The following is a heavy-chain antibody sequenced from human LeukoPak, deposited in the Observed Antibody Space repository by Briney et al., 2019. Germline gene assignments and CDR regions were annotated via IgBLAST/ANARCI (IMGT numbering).Heavy chain of an antibody. J-gene: IGHJ4*02. CDR1: GFTFSHYS. D-gene: IGHD4-11*01. Sequence: GGSLRLSCAASGFTFSHYSMNWVRQAPGKGLEWVSSMSINSGLIYYADSVKGRLTISRDNAKNSLYLQMNSLRAEDTAVYYCAREFDYSTSGAGYWGQGTLVTVSS. CDR2: MSINSGLI. V-gene: IGHV3-21*01. CDR3: AREFDYSTSGAGY.